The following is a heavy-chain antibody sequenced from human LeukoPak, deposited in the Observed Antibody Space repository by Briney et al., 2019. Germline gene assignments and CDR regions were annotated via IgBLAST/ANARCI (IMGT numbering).Heavy chain of an antibody. CDR1: GSRFTSYW. V-gene: IGHV5-51*01. J-gene: IGHJ3*01. CDR3: ASSSSWYYAFDV. Sequence: LKISSPALGSRFTSYWIGWVRQMPANGQEWMGIIYPGDSDIRYSPSFQGQVTISADKSISTAYLQWSSLKASDTAMYYCASSSSWYYAFDVWGQGTMVTVSS. CDR2: IYPGDSDI. D-gene: IGHD6-13*01.